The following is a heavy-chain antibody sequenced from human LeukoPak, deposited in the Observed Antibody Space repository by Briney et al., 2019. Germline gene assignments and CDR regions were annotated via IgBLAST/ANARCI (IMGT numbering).Heavy chain of an antibody. Sequence: SETLSLTCTVSGGSISSSSYYWGWIRQPPGKGLEWIGSIYYSGSTYYNPSLKSRVSISVDTSKDQFSLKLTSVTAADTAVYYCARPPGIAAAWFDPWGQGTLVTVSS. CDR1: GGSISSSSYY. CDR3: ARPPGIAAAWFDP. V-gene: IGHV4-39*01. D-gene: IGHD6-13*01. J-gene: IGHJ5*02. CDR2: IYYSGST.